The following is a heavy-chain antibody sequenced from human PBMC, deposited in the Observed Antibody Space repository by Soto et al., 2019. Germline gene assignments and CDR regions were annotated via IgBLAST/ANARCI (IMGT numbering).Heavy chain of an antibody. J-gene: IGHJ4*02. CDR1: SGSISSSNW. CDR2: IYHSGST. CDR3: ARARTSSYTF. Sequence: PSETLSLTCAVSSGSISSSNWWSWVRQPPGKGLEWIGEIYHSGSTNYNPSLKSRVTISVDTSKNQFSLKLSSVTAADTAVYYWARARTSSYTFWGQATLVTGSS. V-gene: IGHV4-4*02. D-gene: IGHD2-2*02.